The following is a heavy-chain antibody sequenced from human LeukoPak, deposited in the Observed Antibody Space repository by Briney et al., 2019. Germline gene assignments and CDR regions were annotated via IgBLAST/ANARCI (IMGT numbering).Heavy chain of an antibody. CDR3: ASPGDYGGNDWFDP. D-gene: IGHD4-23*01. J-gene: IGHJ5*02. Sequence: PGGSLRLSCAASGFTFSSYWMHWVRQDTGKGLVWVSRINSDGSSTSYADSVKGRFTISRDNARNTLYLQMNSLRAEGTAVYYCASPGDYGGNDWFDPWGQGTLVTVSS. CDR2: INSDGSST. CDR1: GFTFSSYW. V-gene: IGHV3-74*01.